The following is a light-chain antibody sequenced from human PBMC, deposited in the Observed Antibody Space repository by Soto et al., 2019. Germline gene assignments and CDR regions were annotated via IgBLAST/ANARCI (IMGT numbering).Light chain of an antibody. V-gene: IGLV2-14*03. CDR3: SSYTSSGTYV. CDR2: DVI. Sequence: QSVLTQSASVSGSPGQSITISCAGTSSVVGGYNYVSWYQQHPGKAPKLMIYDVINRPSGVSDRFSGSKSGNSASLTISGLQAQDEADYYCSSYTSSGTYVFGTGTKVPVL. J-gene: IGLJ1*01. CDR1: SSVVGGYNY.